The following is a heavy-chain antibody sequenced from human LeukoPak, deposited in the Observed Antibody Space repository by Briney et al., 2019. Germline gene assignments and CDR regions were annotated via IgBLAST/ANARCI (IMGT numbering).Heavy chain of an antibody. CDR2: INSDGSST. CDR3: ARGKAGGYDFYY. J-gene: IGHJ4*02. Sequence: GGSLRLSCAASGFTFSSYWMHCVRQAPGKGLVWVSRINSDGSSTSYADSVKGRFTISRDNAKNTLYLQMNSLRAEDTAVYYCARGKAGGYDFYYWGQGTLVTVSS. CDR1: GFTFSSYW. V-gene: IGHV3-74*01. D-gene: IGHD5-12*01.